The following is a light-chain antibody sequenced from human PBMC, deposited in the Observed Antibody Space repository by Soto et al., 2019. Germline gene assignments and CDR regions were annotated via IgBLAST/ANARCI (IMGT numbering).Light chain of an antibody. V-gene: IGLV1-40*01. CDR2: GNS. Sequence: QSVLTQPPSVSGAPGQRVTISCNGSSSNIGAGYDVHWYQQFPGTAPKLLIYGNSNRPSGVPDRFSGSKSGTSVSLAITGLQAEDEADYYSQSYDSSLTLYVFGTGTKLTVL. J-gene: IGLJ1*01. CDR1: SSNIGAGYD. CDR3: QSYDSSLTLYV.